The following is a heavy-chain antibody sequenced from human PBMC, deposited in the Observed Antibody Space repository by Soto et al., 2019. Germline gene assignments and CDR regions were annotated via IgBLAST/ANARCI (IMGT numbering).Heavy chain of an antibody. CDR3: AKDTSSSPYYMDV. CDR2: ITGSTGTT. D-gene: IGHD2-2*01. J-gene: IGHJ6*03. CDR1: GFTFSNFV. V-gene: IGHV3-23*01. Sequence: EVQVLESGGGSVQPGGSLRLSCAASGFTFSNFVMSWVRHAPGKGLEWVSEITGSTGTTYYADSVKGRFIISRDNSKNTVHLQMNSLRAEDTAVYYCAKDTSSSPYYMDVWGKGTTVTVSS.